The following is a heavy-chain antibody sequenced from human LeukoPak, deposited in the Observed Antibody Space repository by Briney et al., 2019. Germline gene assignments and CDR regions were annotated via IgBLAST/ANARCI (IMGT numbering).Heavy chain of an antibody. V-gene: IGHV3-66*01. Sequence: GGSLRLSCAAAGLTVSSNYMTWVRQAPGKGLEWVSVFYNGINTYYADSVKGRFTTSRDNSKNTLYLQMNSLRVKDTAVYFCARVGSGNTYGYADYWGQGTLVTVSS. J-gene: IGHJ4*02. CDR1: GLTVSSNY. CDR2: FYNGINT. CDR3: ARVGSGNTYGYADY. D-gene: IGHD5-18*01.